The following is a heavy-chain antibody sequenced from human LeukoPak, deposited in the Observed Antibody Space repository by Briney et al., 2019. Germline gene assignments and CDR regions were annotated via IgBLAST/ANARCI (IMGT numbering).Heavy chain of an antibody. CDR3: ARGSPRNFDY. V-gene: IGHV3-21*01. J-gene: IGHJ4*02. CDR1: GFTFSSYS. Sequence: AGRSLRLSCAGSGFTFSSYSMNWVRQAPGKGLEWVSSISSSSSYIYYADSVKGRFTISRDNAKNSLYLQMNSLRAEDTAVYYCARGSPRNFDYWGQGTLVTVSS. CDR2: ISSSSSYI.